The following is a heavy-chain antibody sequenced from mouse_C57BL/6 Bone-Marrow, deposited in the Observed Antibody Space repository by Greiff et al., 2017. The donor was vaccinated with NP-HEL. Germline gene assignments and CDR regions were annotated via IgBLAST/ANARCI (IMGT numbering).Heavy chain of an antibody. CDR3: ARVGGYGSGGDAIDY. J-gene: IGHJ4*01. Sequence: DVKLVESGGGLVQPGESLKLSCESNEYEFPSHDMSWVRKTPEKRLELVAAINSDGGSTYYPDTMERRFIISRDNTKKTLYLQMSSLRSEDTALYDCARVGGYGSGGDAIDYWGQGTSVTVSS. CDR1: EYEFPSHD. CDR2: INSDGGST. V-gene: IGHV5-2*01. D-gene: IGHD1-1*01.